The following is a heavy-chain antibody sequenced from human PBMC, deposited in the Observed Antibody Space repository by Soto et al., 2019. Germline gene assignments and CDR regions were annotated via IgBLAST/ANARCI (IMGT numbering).Heavy chain of an antibody. J-gene: IGHJ4*02. Sequence: QMQLVQSGPEVKKPGTSVKVSCKASTFTFTSSAVQWVRQARGQRLEWIGWIVVGSGNTKYAQNFQERVTITRDMSSATAYLKLSSLRSEDTAVYYCATQGEGATYYFDYWGQGTLLTVSS. D-gene: IGHD1-26*01. CDR2: IVVGSGNT. CDR1: TFTFTSSA. CDR3: ATQGEGATYYFDY. V-gene: IGHV1-58*01.